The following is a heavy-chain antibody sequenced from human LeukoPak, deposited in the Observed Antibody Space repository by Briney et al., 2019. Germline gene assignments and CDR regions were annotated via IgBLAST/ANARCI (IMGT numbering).Heavy chain of an antibody. Sequence: VASVKVSCKASGGTFSSYAISWVRQAPGQGLEWMGRIIPILGIANYAQKFQGRVTITADKSTSTAYMELSSLRSEDTAVYYCARDGVHAGSSYYMDVWGKGTTVTVSS. CDR3: ARDGVHAGSSYYMDV. CDR2: IIPILGIA. J-gene: IGHJ6*03. CDR1: GGTFSSYA. D-gene: IGHD3-10*01. V-gene: IGHV1-69*04.